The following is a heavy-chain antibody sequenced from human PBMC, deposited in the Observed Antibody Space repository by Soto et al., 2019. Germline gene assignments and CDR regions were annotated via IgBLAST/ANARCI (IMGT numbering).Heavy chain of an antibody. Sequence: GGSLRLSCTASGFTSGDYAMSWFRQAPGKGLEWVGFIRSKAYGGTTEYAASVKGRFTISRDDSKSIAYLQMNSLKTEDTAVYYCAGDDFWSGYGNWFDPWGQGTLVTVSS. CDR2: IRSKAYGGTT. D-gene: IGHD3-3*01. CDR3: AGDDFWSGYGNWFDP. CDR1: GFTSGDYA. J-gene: IGHJ5*02. V-gene: IGHV3-49*03.